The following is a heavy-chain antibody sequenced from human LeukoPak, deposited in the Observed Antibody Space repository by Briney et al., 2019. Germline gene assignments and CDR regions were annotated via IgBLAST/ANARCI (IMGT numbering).Heavy chain of an antibody. V-gene: IGHV4-34*01. CDR1: GGSFSGYY. CDR3: ARGGNNWNYRSWFDP. CDR2: INHSGST. J-gene: IGHJ5*02. Sequence: PSETLSLTCAVYGGSFSGYYWSWIRQPPGKGLEWIGEINHSGSTNYNPSLKSRVTISVDTSKNQFSLKLSSVTAADTAVYYCARGGNNWNYRSWFDPWGQGTLVTVSS. D-gene: IGHD1-7*01.